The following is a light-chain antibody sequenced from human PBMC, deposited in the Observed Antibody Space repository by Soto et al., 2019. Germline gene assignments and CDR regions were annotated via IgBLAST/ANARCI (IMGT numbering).Light chain of an antibody. CDR3: QPYGSSPLT. J-gene: IGKJ1*01. V-gene: IGKV3-20*01. Sequence: EIVLTQSPGTLSLSPGERATLSCRASQSVSSSYLAWYQQKPGQAPRLLIYGASSRATGIPDRFSGSGSGTEFTLTISRLGPEDFAVYYCQPYGSSPLTFGHGTKVEIK. CDR1: QSVSSSY. CDR2: GAS.